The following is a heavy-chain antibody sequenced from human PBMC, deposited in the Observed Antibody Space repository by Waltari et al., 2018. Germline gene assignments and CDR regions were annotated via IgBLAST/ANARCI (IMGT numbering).Heavy chain of an antibody. J-gene: IGHJ5*02. V-gene: IGHV1-69*02. CDR2: IIPILGIA. CDR1: GGTFSSYT. CDR3: ARVRSGYDITNWFDP. Sequence: QVQLVQSGAEVKKPGSSVKVSCTASGGTFSSYTIRWVRQAPGPGLEWMGRIIPILGIANYAQKFQGRVTITADKSTSTAYMELSSLRSEDTAVYYCARVRSGYDITNWFDPWGQGTLVTVSS. D-gene: IGHD3-9*01.